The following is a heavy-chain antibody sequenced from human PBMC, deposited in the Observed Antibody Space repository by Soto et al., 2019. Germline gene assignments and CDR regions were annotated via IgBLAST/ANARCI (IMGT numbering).Heavy chain of an antibody. CDR2: VYHSGRA. CDR1: GDSISDSNW. V-gene: IGHV4-4*02. J-gene: IGHJ4*02. Sequence: QVQLQESGPGLVKPSGTLSLTCTVSGDSISDSNWWTWVRQPPGKGLEWIGEVYHSGRANYNPSLRSRVNMSADTLKNHFNLRLSSVTAADTAVYYCAKTIGSGGYVPFWGQGTLVAVSP. CDR3: AKTIGSGGYVPF. D-gene: IGHD3-10*01.